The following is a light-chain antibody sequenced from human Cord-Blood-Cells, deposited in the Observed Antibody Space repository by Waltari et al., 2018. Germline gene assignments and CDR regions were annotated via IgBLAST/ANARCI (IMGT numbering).Light chain of an antibody. J-gene: IGKJ4*01. Sequence: EIVLTQSPATLSLSPGERAPLPCRASQGVSSYLAWYQQKPGQAPRLLIYDASNGATGIPARFSGSGSGTDFTLTISSLEPEDFAVYYCQQRRNWPLTFGGGTKVEIK. CDR1: QGVSSY. CDR3: QQRRNWPLT. CDR2: DAS. V-gene: IGKV3-11*01.